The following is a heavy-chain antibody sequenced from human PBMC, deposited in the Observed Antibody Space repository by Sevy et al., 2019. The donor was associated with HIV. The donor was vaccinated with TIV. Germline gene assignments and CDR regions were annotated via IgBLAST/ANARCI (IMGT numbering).Heavy chain of an antibody. Sequence: GGSLRLSCAAFGFTFSNYGMTWVRQAPGKGLEWVSSVSGSGGKRNNADSVKGRFTISRDNSKNTLYLQMNSLRAEDTAVYYCARRGNYYGDAFDFWGQGTVVTVSS. J-gene: IGHJ3*01. V-gene: IGHV3-23*01. D-gene: IGHD3-10*01. CDR3: ARRGNYYGDAFDF. CDR2: VSGSGGKR. CDR1: GFTFSNYG.